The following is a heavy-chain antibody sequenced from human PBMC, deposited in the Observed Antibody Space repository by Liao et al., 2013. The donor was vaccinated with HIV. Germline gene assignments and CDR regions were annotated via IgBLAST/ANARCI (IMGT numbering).Heavy chain of an antibody. D-gene: IGHD3-22*01. CDR1: GGSISSNS. J-gene: IGHJ4*02. V-gene: IGHV4-4*07. Sequence: QVQLQESGPGLVKPSETLSLTCTVSGGSISSNSWSWIRQPAGKRLEWIGRVYSSGSTNHNPSLKSRVTMSVDTSKNQFSLKLSSVTAADTAVYYCARERTYYYDSSGSLFDYWGQGTLVTVSS. CDR2: VYSSGST. CDR3: ARERTYYYDSSGSLFDY.